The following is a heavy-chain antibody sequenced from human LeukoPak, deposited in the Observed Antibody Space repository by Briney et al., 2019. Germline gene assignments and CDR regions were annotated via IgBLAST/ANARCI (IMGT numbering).Heavy chain of an antibody. CDR1: GFTFSDAY. J-gene: IGHJ5*02. Sequence: PGGSLRLSCAASGFTFSDAYMDWVRQAPGKGLQWVGRIRNKPHSYTTDYAASVKGRFTISRDDSKNSLFLQMNSLKIEDTAVYYCPRVRHGDYFDPSGLGTLVTVSS. D-gene: IGHD4-17*01. V-gene: IGHV3-72*01. CDR2: IRNKPHSYTT. CDR3: PRVRHGDYFDP.